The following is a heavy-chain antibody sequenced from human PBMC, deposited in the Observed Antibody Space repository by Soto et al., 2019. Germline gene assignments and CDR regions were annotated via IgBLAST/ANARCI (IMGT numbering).Heavy chain of an antibody. J-gene: IGHJ6*02. Sequence: PGGSLKISWRGSWYTFTHYWIGWGRQLPGKGLEWMGIIYPGDSDTRYSPSFQGHVTITVDKYTSTAYLQWNTLKASDTAMYYCATQLSNFRYYYYAIEVWGQGTPVTVSS. CDR2: IYPGDSDT. CDR1: WYTFTHYW. CDR3: ATQLSNFRYYYYAIEV. D-gene: IGHD4-4*01. V-gene: IGHV5-51*01.